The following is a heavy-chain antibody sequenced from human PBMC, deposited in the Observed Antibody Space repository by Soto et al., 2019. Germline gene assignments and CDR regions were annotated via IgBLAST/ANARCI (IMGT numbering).Heavy chain of an antibody. D-gene: IGHD6-13*01. CDR1: GFAFSSHG. CDR3: AKNRDNSNWYWFDP. Sequence: GGSLRLSCAASGFAFSSHGMHWVRQAPGKGLEWVAVILYDGSNKYYADSVKGRFTISRDNSKNTLYLQMNSLRAEDTAVYYCAKNRDNSNWYWFDPWGQGTLVTVSS. V-gene: IGHV3-30-3*02. J-gene: IGHJ5*02. CDR2: ILYDGSNK.